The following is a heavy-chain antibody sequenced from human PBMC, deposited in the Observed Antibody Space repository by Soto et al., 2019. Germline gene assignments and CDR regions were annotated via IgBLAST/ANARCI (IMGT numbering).Heavy chain of an antibody. CDR1: GFTFTTYA. CDR2: TSSTGGST. V-gene: IGHV3-23*01. CDR3: AKDFVGTVPDTFDI. Sequence: EVQLLESGGGLVQPGGSLRLSCAASGFTFTTYAMAWVHQAPGKGLEWVSGTSSTGGSTYYADSVKGRFTISRDNSKNTLSLQMNSLRAEDTAVYYCAKDFVGTVPDTFDIWGQGTMVTVSS. J-gene: IGHJ3*02. D-gene: IGHD2-15*01.